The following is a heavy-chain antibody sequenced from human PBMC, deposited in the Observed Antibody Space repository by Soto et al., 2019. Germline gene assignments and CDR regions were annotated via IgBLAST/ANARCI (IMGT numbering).Heavy chain of an antibody. V-gene: IGHV3-21*01. CDR3: TRDASRDSSARGWFDP. CDR1: GLTFRRFT. CDR2: ISSNSAYI. D-gene: IGHD6-13*01. Sequence: PVGSLRLSCAASGLTFRRFTMNWVRQAPGKGLEWVSTISSNSAYIYYTDALRGRFTISRDNAKDSLHLQMNSLRAEDTAVYYCTRDASRDSSARGWFDPWGPETRGTVSS. J-gene: IGHJ5*02.